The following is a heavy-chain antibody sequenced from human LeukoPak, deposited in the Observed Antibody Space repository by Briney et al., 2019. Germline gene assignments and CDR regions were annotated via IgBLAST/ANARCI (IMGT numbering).Heavy chain of an antibody. V-gene: IGHV3-7*01. Sequence: GGSLRLSCAASGFTFSTYWMSWVRQAPGKGLEWVANIKQDGSEKYYVDSVKGRFTISRDNAQKSLYLQMNSLRAEDTAVYYCARKYSSGWFDAGPFDYWGQGTRVTVSS. CDR1: GFTFSTYW. CDR2: IKQDGSEK. D-gene: IGHD6-19*01. J-gene: IGHJ4*02. CDR3: ARKYSSGWFDAGPFDY.